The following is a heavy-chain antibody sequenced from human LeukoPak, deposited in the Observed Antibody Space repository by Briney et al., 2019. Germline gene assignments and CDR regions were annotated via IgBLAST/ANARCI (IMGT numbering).Heavy chain of an antibody. V-gene: IGHV3-74*01. Sequence: PGGSLRLSCAAPGFTLSNHWMHWVRQSPGKGLVWVSRITTDGSSTSYADSVKGRFTISRDNAKNTLYLQMNSLRAEDTAVYYCAREGWLQLGNYFDSWGQGTLVTISS. CDR1: GFTLSNHW. J-gene: IGHJ4*02. CDR3: AREGWLQLGNYFDS. D-gene: IGHD5-24*01. CDR2: ITTDGSST.